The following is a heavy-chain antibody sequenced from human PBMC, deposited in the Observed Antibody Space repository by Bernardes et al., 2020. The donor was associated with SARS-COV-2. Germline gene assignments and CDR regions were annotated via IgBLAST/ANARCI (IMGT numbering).Heavy chain of an antibody. CDR1: GYTFTGYF. Sequence: ASVKVFCKASGYTFTGYFIPWVRQAPGQRLEWMGWINPNTGGTNYVQKFQGRITMTRDTSITTAYMELSWLGSDDTAMYYCARTRTTISTTGIPVDYWGQGTLVTVSS. V-gene: IGHV1-2*02. CDR2: INPNTGGT. CDR3: ARTRTTISTTGIPVDY. J-gene: IGHJ4*02. D-gene: IGHD2-21*02.